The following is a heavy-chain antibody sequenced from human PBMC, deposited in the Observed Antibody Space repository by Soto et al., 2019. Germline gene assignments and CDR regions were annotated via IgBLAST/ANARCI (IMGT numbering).Heavy chain of an antibody. CDR3: AKDSWYFDL. Sequence: VGSLRLSCEASGFIFTNFWMHWVRQVPGKGLVWVSRIDTSGSSTSYADSVKGRFTISRDNAKNTVSLQMNSLRAEDTGVYYCAKDSWYFDLWSQGSLVTVSS. V-gene: IGHV3-74*01. CDR1: GFIFTNFW. J-gene: IGHJ4*02. CDR2: IDTSGSST. D-gene: IGHD6-13*01.